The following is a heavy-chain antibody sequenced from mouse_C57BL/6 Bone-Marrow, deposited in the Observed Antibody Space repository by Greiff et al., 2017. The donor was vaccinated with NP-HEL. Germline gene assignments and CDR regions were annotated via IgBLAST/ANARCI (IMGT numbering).Heavy chain of an antibody. D-gene: IGHD1-1*01. CDR1: GFTFSDYY. CDR2: ISNGGGST. J-gene: IGHJ1*03. Sequence: EVMLVESGVGLVQPGGSLKLSCAASGFTFSDYYMYWVRQTPEKRLEWVAYISNGGGSTYYLDTVKGRFTISRDNAKNTLYLQMSRLKSEDTAMYYCARRGYYGSIYWYFDVWGTGTTVTVSS. V-gene: IGHV5-12*01. CDR3: ARRGYYGSIYWYFDV.